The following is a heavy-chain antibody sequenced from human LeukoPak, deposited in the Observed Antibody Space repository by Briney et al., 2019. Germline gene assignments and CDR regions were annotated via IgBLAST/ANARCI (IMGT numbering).Heavy chain of an antibody. D-gene: IGHD3-10*01. CDR2: IYTSGST. J-gene: IGHJ6*02. CDR1: GGSISSYY. V-gene: IGHV4-4*07. CDR3: ARSMVRGVMESLFPDYYYYGMDV. Sequence: SETLSLTCTVSGGSISSYYWSWIRQPAGKGLEWIGRIYTSGSTNYNPSLKSRVTMSVDTSKNQFSLKLSSVTAADTAVYYCARSMVRGVMESLFPDYYYYGMDVWGQGTTVTVSS.